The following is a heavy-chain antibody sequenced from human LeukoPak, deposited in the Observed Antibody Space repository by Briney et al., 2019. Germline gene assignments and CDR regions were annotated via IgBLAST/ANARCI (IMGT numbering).Heavy chain of an antibody. CDR1: GVSISSNLW. D-gene: IGHD1-14*01. Sequence: SGTLSLTCAVSGVSISSNLWWTWVRQPPGKGLEWIAEIHHSGSINYNPSLKSRVTISVDKAKNQFSLNLNSVTAADTAVYYCARGRDRSFDYWGQGTLVTVSS. CDR2: IHHSGSI. J-gene: IGHJ4*02. V-gene: IGHV4-4*02. CDR3: ARGRDRSFDY.